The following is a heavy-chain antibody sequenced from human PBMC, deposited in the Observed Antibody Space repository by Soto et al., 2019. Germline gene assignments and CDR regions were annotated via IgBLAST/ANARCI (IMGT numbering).Heavy chain of an antibody. CDR1: GYTFTNSG. CDR2: IRVNNGDT. Sequence: QVQLVQSGAEVKKPGASVKVSCKASGYTFTNSGFSWVRQAPGQGLEWVGWIRVNNGDTHYAQKLQGRVTMTTDTSTSTAFMELTSLRSDDTAVYYCARDLGYSDFDVQYRGQGTLITVSSDVWGQGTTVTVSS. V-gene: IGHV1-18*01. J-gene: IGHJ6*02. CDR3: ARDLGYSDFDVQYRGQGTLITVSSDV. D-gene: IGHD4-17*01.